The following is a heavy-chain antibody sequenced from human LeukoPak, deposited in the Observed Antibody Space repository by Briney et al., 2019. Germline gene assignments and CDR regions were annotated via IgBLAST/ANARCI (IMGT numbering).Heavy chain of an antibody. CDR3: SRSSNRNCYGDFDY. CDR2: ISSSGSII. D-gene: IGHD2-2*01. Sequence: GGSLRLSCAASGFSFSNYYMNWIRQAPGQGLGWVSYISSSGSIIYYADTVKGRFTISRDNAKNSLYLQIPSLRAEDTAVYYCSRSSNRNCYGDFDYWGQGTLVTVSS. V-gene: IGHV3-11*04. CDR1: GFSFSNYY. J-gene: IGHJ4*02.